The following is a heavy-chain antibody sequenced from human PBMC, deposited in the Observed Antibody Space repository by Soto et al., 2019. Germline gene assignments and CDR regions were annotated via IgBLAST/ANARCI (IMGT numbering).Heavy chain of an antibody. CDR1: GGPFSNYA. Sequence: ASVKVSCKASGGPFSNYAINWVRQAPGQGLEWMGGIIPTFTTGIIPIFGTPTYAQNFQGRVTITADESTSTAYMELSSLRSDDTAVYYCARDLSSSWYGTDWFDPWGQGTLVTVSS. J-gene: IGHJ5*02. CDR2: IIPTFTTGIIPIFGTP. V-gene: IGHV1-69*13. CDR3: ARDLSSSWYGTDWFDP. D-gene: IGHD6-13*01.